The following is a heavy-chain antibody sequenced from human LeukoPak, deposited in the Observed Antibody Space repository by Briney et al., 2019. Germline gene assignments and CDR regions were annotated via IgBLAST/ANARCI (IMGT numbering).Heavy chain of an antibody. J-gene: IGHJ4*02. V-gene: IGHV3-20*04. D-gene: IGHD1-26*01. CDR1: GLTFDDYG. CDR2: INWNGGTT. Sequence: GGSLRLSCVASGLTFDDYGMSWVRQAPGKGLEWVSGINWNGGTTTYADSVKGRFTISRDNAKNSLYLQMNSLRVEDTAFYYCAVISGANVYTYSFQYWGRGTLVTVSS. CDR3: AVISGANVYTYSFQY.